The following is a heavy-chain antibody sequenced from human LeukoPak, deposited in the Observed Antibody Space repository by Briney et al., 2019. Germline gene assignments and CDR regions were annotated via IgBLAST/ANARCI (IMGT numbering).Heavy chain of an antibody. Sequence: ASVKVSCKASGYTFTRYAISWVRQAPGQGLEWMGWIHPNSGGTNSAQKFQGRVTMTRDTSISTASMELSRLRSDDTAMYYCARGSSGWGYDYWGQGTLVTVSS. CDR1: GYTFTRYA. D-gene: IGHD6-19*01. V-gene: IGHV1-2*02. CDR2: IHPNSGGT. CDR3: ARGSSGWGYDY. J-gene: IGHJ4*02.